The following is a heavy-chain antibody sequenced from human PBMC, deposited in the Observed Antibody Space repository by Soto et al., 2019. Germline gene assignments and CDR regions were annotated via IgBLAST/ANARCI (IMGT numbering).Heavy chain of an antibody. J-gene: IGHJ6*03. Sequence: QVQLQESGPGLVKPSQTLSLTCVVSGGSISNGGYYWSWIRQHPGKGLEWIGAIYFSGSTYYNPSLKSRVPSSVATPKNNFSLKLSSVTAADTAVYYCARASHSQQPNHRWVGGYMDVWGKGTTVTVSS. V-gene: IGHV4-31*11. D-gene: IGHD6-13*01. CDR1: GGSISNGGYY. CDR2: IYFSGST. CDR3: ARASHSQQPNHRWVGGYMDV.